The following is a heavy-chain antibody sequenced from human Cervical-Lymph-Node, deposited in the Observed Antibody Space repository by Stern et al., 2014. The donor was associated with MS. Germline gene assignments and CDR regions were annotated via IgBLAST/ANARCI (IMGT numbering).Heavy chain of an antibody. CDR3: TRDRGGDDAFDL. CDR2: ITADGTGT. D-gene: IGHD3-10*01. J-gene: IGHJ3*01. Sequence: EVQLVESGGGLVQPGESLTLSCAASGFTFRTSWMHWVRQAPGKGPVWVSRITADGTGTFYADSFKGRFTISRDNARNTVYLHVNSLRADDTAVYYCTRDRGGDDAFDLWGQGTMVTVSS. V-gene: IGHV3-74*01. CDR1: GFTFRTSW.